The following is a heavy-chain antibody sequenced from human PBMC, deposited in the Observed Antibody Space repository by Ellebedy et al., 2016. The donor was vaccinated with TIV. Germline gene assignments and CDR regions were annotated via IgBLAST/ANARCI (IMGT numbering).Heavy chain of an antibody. CDR2: IRYDGSK. V-gene: IGHV3-33*01. CDR1: GFTFSSYG. CDR3: AREPMVRGVIRRGYAMDV. J-gene: IGHJ6*02. Sequence: GESLKISXAASGFTFSSYGMHWVRQAPGKGLEWVAVIRYDGSKYYADSVKGRFTISRDNSKNTLYLQMNSLRAEDTAVYYCAREPMVRGVIRRGYAMDVWGQGTTVTVSS. D-gene: IGHD3-10*01.